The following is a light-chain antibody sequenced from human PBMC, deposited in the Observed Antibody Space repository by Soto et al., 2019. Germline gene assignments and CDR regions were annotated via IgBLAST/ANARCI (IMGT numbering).Light chain of an antibody. CDR1: SSDIGAYNY. CDR2: EVS. J-gene: IGLJ1*01. V-gene: IGLV2-8*01. Sequence: QSALTQPPSASGSPGQSVTISCTGTSSDIGAYNYVSWYQQYPGKAPKLMIFEVSKRPSGVPDRFSGSKSGNTASLTVSGLQAEDEADYYCSSYAGSNNLIFGTGTKLTVL. CDR3: SSYAGSNNLI.